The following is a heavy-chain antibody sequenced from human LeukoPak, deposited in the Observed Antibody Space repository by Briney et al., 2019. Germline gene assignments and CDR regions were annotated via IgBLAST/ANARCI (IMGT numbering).Heavy chain of an antibody. CDR3: ARDSTDYESSGYYAY. V-gene: IGHV4-59*12. J-gene: IGHJ4*02. CDR1: GGSFSGYY. D-gene: IGHD3-22*01. CDR2: MYYTGST. Sequence: PSETLSLTCAVYGGSFSGYYWSWIRQPPGKGLEWIGYMYYTGSTTYNPSLKSRVIMSVDTSKNQLSLKLSSVTAADTAVYYCARDSTDYESSGYYAYWGQGAVVTVSS.